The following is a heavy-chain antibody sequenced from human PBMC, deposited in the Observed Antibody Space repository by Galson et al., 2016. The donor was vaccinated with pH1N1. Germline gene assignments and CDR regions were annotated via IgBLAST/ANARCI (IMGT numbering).Heavy chain of an antibody. CDR2: IRYGGSTT. J-gene: IGHJ4*02. V-gene: IGHV3-30*03. Sequence: SLRLSCAASGFPFSSHGMHWVRQAPGKGLEWLAVIRYGGSTTYYAGSVQGRFTISRDNLTNMVYLQMDSLRREDTAVYYCARERVRSGSIQHPWTLDYWGQGILVTVS. CDR1: GFPFSSHG. D-gene: IGHD5-12*01. CDR3: ARERVRSGSIQHPWTLDY.